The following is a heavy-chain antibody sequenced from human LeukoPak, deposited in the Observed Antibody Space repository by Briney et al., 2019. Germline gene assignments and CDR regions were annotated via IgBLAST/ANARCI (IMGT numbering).Heavy chain of an antibody. Sequence: PSETLSLTCTVSGGSISSGSYYWGYIRQPPQKGLEWIGSVYYSGSTYYNPSLKSRVTISVDTSKNQFSLKLSSVTAADTAVYYCARQGLWEPPTFDSWGQGTLVSVSS. D-gene: IGHD1-26*01. CDR2: VYYSGST. J-gene: IGHJ4*02. CDR1: GGSISSGSYY. CDR3: ARQGLWEPPTFDS. V-gene: IGHV4-39*01.